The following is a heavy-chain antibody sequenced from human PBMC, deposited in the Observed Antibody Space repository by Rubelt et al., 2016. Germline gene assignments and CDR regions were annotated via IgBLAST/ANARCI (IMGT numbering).Heavy chain of an antibody. CDR3: AGHEGDIAGDNGCDR. J-gene: IGHJ5*02. V-gene: IGHV4-61*05. CDR2: IHYGGTT. Sequence: QLQLQESGPGLVKPSETLSLTCTVSGDSIHSSSYHWVWVRQPPGQGLEWIGSIHYGGTTMYKHSLKSRLAISVDTSHNQFSWRVSCVSGSDTATYVCAGHEGDIAGDNGCDRWGPGILVSVSS. D-gene: IGHD3-9*01. CDR1: GDSIHSSSYH.